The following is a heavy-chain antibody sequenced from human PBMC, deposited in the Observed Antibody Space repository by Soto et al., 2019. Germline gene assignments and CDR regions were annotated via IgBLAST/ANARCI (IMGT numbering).Heavy chain of an antibody. V-gene: IGHV4-39*01. Sequence: QLQLQESGPGLVKPSETLSLTCTVSGGSISSSSYYWGWIRQPPGTGLEWIGSINYSGSTYYNPSLTSRVTISVDTSRNQFSLTLSSVTAADTAVYYCALTQDTVTAGEDYWGQGTLVTVSS. CDR3: ALTQDTVTAGEDY. J-gene: IGHJ4*02. CDR1: GGSISSSSYY. D-gene: IGHD5-18*01. CDR2: INYSGST.